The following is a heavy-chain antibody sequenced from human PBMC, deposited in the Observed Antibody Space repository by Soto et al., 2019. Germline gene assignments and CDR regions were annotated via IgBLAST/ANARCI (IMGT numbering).Heavy chain of an antibody. CDR1: GGSITSAGYC. CDR3: ARDGDYFGSGSPPLLSR. D-gene: IGHD3-10*01. V-gene: IGHV4-31*03. Sequence: SGTLSLTCTVSGGSITSAGYCWTWIRQHPVKGLEWMGHIYYSGSTSYNPSLKSRITISIDTSKNQCSLKLTSVTAADTAVYYCARDGDYFGSGSPPLLSRWGQGTLVTVSS. CDR2: IYYSGST. J-gene: IGHJ4*02.